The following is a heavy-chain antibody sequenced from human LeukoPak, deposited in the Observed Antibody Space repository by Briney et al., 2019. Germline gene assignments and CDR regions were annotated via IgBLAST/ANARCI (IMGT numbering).Heavy chain of an antibody. Sequence: GGSLRLSCAASGFTFSSYAMSWVRQAPGKGLEWVSDITGSGDDTDYADSVKGRFTVSRDNSGNTLYLQINSLRAEDTAVYYCAKNGAYSGYDYIDYWGQGTLVTVSS. J-gene: IGHJ4*02. CDR1: GFTFSSYA. D-gene: IGHD5-12*01. CDR3: AKNGAYSGYDYIDY. V-gene: IGHV3-23*01. CDR2: ITGSGDDT.